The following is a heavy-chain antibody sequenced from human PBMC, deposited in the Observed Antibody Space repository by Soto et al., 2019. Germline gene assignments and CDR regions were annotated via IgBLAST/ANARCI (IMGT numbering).Heavy chain of an antibody. D-gene: IGHD3-3*01. CDR1: GFTFKNYG. V-gene: IGHV3-30*18. CDR3: AKFPRGNYEPS. J-gene: IGHJ5*02. CDR2: LSYDGSEK. Sequence: GGSLRLSCVVSGFTFKNYGMHWVSQAPGKGLEWVSVLSYDGSEKDYAASVRGRFTISRDNSKNTLYLQMNSLRTEDTAIYYCAKFPRGNYEPSWGQGTLVTVSS.